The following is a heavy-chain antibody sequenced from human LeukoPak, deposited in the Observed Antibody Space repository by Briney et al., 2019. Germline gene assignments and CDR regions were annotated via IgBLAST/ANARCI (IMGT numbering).Heavy chain of an antibody. D-gene: IGHD3-3*01. J-gene: IGHJ6*03. V-gene: IGHV1-69*05. CDR2: IIPIFGTA. Sequence: SVKVSCKASGGTFSSYAISWVRQAPGQGLEWMGGIIPIFGTANYAQKFQGRVTITTDESTSTAYMELSSLRSEDTAVYYCARGDFGVVSDYYYYMDVWGKGTTVTVSS. CDR3: ARGDFGVVSDYYYYMDV. CDR1: GGTFSSYA.